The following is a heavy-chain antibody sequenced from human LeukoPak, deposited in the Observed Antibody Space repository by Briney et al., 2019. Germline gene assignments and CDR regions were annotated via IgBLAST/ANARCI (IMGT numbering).Heavy chain of an antibody. CDR3: AREGLRLGELSLMGYYFDY. CDR1: GFTFSSYG. D-gene: IGHD3-16*02. V-gene: IGHV3-30*03. J-gene: IGHJ4*02. Sequence: GGSLRLSCAASGFTFSSYGMHWVRQAPGKGLEWVAVISYDGSNKYYADSVKGRFTISRDNSKNTLYLQMNSLRAEDTAVYYCAREGLRLGELSLMGYYFDYWGQGTLVTVSS. CDR2: ISYDGSNK.